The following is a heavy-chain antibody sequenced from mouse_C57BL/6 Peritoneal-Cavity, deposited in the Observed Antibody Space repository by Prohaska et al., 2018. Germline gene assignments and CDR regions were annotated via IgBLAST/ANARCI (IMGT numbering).Heavy chain of an antibody. CDR3: ASTRNYDPFDY. V-gene: IGHV1-59*01. CDR2: IDPSDSYT. D-gene: IGHD2-4*01. CDR1: GYTFTSYW. Sequence: QVQLQQPGAELVRPGTSVKLSCKASGYTFTSYWMHWVKQRTGQGLEWIGVIDPSDSYTNYNQKFKGKATLTVDTSSSTAYMQLSSLTSEDSAVYYCASTRNYDPFDYWGQGTTLTVSS. J-gene: IGHJ2*01.